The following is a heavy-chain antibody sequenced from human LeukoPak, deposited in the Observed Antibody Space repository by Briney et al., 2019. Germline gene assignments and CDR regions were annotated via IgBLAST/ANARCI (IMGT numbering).Heavy chain of an antibody. CDR2: ISGSGGST. CDR1: GFTFSNYA. V-gene: IGHV3-23*01. J-gene: IGHJ6*03. CDR3: AKEYAGSHYYFYYMDV. Sequence: GGSLRLSCAASGFTFSNYAMSWVRQAPGKGLEWVSAISGSGGSTYYADSVKGRLTISRDNSKKTLYLQMNSLRAEDTAVYYCAKEYAGSHYYFYYMDVWGKGTTVTVSS.